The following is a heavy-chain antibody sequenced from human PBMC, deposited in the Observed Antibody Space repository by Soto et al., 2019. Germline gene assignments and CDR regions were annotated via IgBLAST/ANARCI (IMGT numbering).Heavy chain of an antibody. Sequence: PGGSLRLSCAASGFTVSSSYMSWVRQAPGKGLEWVSVIYSGGTTFYADYVKGRFTISRDNSKNTLYLQMNSLRAEDTAVYYCARTRDGYNLFGNWGQGTLVTVS. CDR1: GFTVSSSY. V-gene: IGHV3-53*01. CDR3: ARTRDGYNLFGN. J-gene: IGHJ4*02. D-gene: IGHD1-1*01. CDR2: IYSGGTT.